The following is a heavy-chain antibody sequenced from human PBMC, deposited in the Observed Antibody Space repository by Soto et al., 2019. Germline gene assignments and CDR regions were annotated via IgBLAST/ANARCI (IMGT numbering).Heavy chain of an antibody. Sequence: PGGSLRLSCAASGFTFSSYGMHWVRQAPGKGLEWVAVISYDGSNKYYADSVKGRFTISRDNSKNTLYLQMNSLRAEDTAVYYCAKDDLGYCSGGSCSGGDYWGQGTLVTVSS. CDR2: ISYDGSNK. CDR1: GFTFSSYG. V-gene: IGHV3-30*18. J-gene: IGHJ4*02. D-gene: IGHD2-15*01. CDR3: AKDDLGYCSGGSCSGGDY.